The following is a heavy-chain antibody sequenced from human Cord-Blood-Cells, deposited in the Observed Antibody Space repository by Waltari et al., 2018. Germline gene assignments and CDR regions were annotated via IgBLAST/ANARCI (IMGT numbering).Heavy chain of an antibody. D-gene: IGHD6-25*01. Sequence: EVQLVESGGGLVQPGGSLRLSCAAPGFPFSSYWMSWVRQAPGKGLEWVANIKQDGSEKYYVDSVKGRFTISRDNAKNSLYLQMNSLRAEDTAVYYCARTSAKGPFDPWGQGTLVTVSS. J-gene: IGHJ5*02. CDR1: GFPFSSYW. CDR2: IKQDGSEK. CDR3: ARTSAKGPFDP. V-gene: IGHV3-7*05.